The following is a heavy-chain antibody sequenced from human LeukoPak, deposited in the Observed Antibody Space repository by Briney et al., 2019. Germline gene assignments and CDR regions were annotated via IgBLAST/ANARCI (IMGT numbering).Heavy chain of an antibody. CDR1: GFTFSSYS. CDR3: ARGLTIEHWFDP. D-gene: IGHD3-10*01. Sequence: PGGSLRLSCAASGFTFSSYSMNWVRQAPGKGLEWVSSISSSSSYIYYADSVKGRFTISRDNAKNSLYLQMNSLRAEDTAVYYCARGLTIEHWFDPWGQGTLVTVSS. CDR2: ISSSSSYI. J-gene: IGHJ5*02. V-gene: IGHV3-21*01.